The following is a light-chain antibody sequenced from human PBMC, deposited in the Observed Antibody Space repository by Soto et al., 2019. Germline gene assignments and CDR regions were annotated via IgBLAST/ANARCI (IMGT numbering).Light chain of an antibody. CDR1: QSVSNN. V-gene: IGKV3-15*01. Sequence: ELGMPQSPPTLSCSPGERPTLSCRPSQSVSNNLAWYQQKPGQAPRLLIYRASTRATGFPARFSGGGSGTEFTLTISSLQSEDFAVYFCQQYSNWPLTFGGGTKVEIK. CDR3: QQYSNWPLT. CDR2: RAS. J-gene: IGKJ4*01.